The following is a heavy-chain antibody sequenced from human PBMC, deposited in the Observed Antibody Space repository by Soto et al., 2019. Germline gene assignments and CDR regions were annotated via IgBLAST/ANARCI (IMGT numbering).Heavy chain of an antibody. J-gene: IGHJ5*02. D-gene: IGHD6-6*01. Sequence: GASVKVSCRASGYTFTSYGISWVRQVPGQGLEWMGWISAYNGNTNYAQKLQGRVTMTTDTSTSTAYMELRSLRSDDTAVYYSEKSYSSSSARFDPWGQGTLVTVSS. CDR2: ISAYNGNT. CDR1: GYTFTSYG. V-gene: IGHV1-18*01. CDR3: EKSYSSSSARFDP.